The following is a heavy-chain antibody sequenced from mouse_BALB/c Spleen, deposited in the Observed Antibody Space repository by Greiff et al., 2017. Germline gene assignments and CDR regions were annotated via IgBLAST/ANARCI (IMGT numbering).Heavy chain of an antibody. D-gene: IGHD2-3*01. CDR2: INPYNGAT. CDR1: GYSFTGYY. J-gene: IGHJ3*01. CDR3: AREGDGYFFAY. V-gene: IGHV1-31*01. Sequence: VQLQQSGPELVKPGASVKISCKASGYSFTGYYMHWVKQSHVKSLEWIGRINPYNGATSYNQNFKDKASLTVDKSSSTAYMELHSLTSEDSAVYYCAREGDGYFFAYWGQGTLVTVSA.